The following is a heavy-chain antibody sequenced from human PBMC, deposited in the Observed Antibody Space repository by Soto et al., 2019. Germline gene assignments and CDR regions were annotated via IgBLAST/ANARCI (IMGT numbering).Heavy chain of an antibody. CDR3: AKDATLGYCSSTSCPFDY. V-gene: IGHV3-23*01. Sequence: GGSLRLSCAASGFTFSSYAMSWVRQAPGKGLEWVSAISGSGGSTYYADSVKGRFTISRDNSKNTLYLQMNSLRAEDTAVYYCAKDATLGYCSSTSCPFDYWGQGTLVTVSS. CDR1: GFTFSSYA. J-gene: IGHJ4*02. CDR2: ISGSGGST. D-gene: IGHD2-2*01.